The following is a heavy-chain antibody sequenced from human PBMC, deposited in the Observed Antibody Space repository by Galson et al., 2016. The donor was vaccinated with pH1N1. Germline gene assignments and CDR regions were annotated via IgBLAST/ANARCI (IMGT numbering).Heavy chain of an antibody. CDR1: GSDFSHYW. V-gene: IGHV5-51*03. Sequence: QSGAEVTKPGESLKISCTGSGSDFSHYWIGWVRQMPGKGLEWMGIIYPGDSDTRYSPSFQGQVTISADKSIDTAFLQWNSLKASDTAMYYCARHRGGGGGDSYYFDYWGQGALVTVSS. CDR2: IYPGDSDT. J-gene: IGHJ4*02. D-gene: IGHD2-21*02. CDR3: ARHRGGGGGDSYYFDY.